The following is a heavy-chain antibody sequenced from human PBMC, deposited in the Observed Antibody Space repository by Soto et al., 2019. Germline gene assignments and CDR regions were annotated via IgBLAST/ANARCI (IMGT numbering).Heavy chain of an antibody. CDR1: GFTFSSYA. J-gene: IGHJ4*02. D-gene: IGHD3-10*01. Sequence: VGSLRLSCAASGFTFSSYAMHWVRQAPGKGLEWVAVIPYDGSNKYYADSVKGRFTISRDNAKNSLYLQMNSLRAEDTAVYYCAFGESNFDYWGQGTLVTVSS. V-gene: IGHV3-30-3*01. CDR3: AFGESNFDY. CDR2: IPYDGSNK.